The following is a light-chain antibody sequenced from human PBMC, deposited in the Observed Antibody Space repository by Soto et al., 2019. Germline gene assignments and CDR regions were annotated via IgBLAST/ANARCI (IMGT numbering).Light chain of an antibody. CDR2: SAS. V-gene: IGKV3-20*01. J-gene: IGKJ1*01. CDR3: QQYGSSPWT. Sequence: EIVLTQYPGTLSLSPGERATLSCRASQSVSSNYLAWYQQKPGQAPRLLIYSASSKATGIPDRFSGSGSGTDFTLTISRLEPEDFAVYYCQQYGSSPWTFGQGTKVEIK. CDR1: QSVSSNY.